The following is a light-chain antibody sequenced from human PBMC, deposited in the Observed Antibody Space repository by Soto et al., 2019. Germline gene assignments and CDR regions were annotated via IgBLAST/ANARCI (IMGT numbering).Light chain of an antibody. J-gene: IGKJ1*01. CDR3: QQYNSYPET. CDR1: QSISSW. Sequence: DIPITQSLSTVSASVGDRVTISCRASQSISSWLAWYQQKPGKAPKLLIYDASSLESGVPSRFSGSGSGTEFTLTISSLQPDDFATYYCQQYNSYPETFGQGAKVDIK. CDR2: DAS. V-gene: IGKV1-5*01.